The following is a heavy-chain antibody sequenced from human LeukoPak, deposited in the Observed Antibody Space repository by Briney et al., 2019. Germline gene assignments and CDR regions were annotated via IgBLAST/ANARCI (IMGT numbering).Heavy chain of an antibody. J-gene: IGHJ4*02. Sequence: SETLSLTCAVYGGSFSGYYWSWIRQPPGKGLEWIGEINHSGSTNYNPSLESRVTISVDTSKNQFSLKLSSVTAADTAVYYCASLQRVSKALGYWGQGTLVTVSS. D-gene: IGHD4-11*01. CDR1: GGSFSGYY. CDR2: INHSGST. V-gene: IGHV4-34*01. CDR3: ASLQRVSKALGY.